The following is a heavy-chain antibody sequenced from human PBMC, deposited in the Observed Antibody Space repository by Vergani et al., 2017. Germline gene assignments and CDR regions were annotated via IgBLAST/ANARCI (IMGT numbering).Heavy chain of an antibody. D-gene: IGHD5-12*01. CDR1: GFSFPGYA. CDR3: TKGSRGYTGYFFDY. CDR2: VSGSSATP. Sequence: EVQMVESGGGLVKPGGSLRLSCEASGFSFPGYAMSWVRQAPGKGLEWVSSVSGSSATPYYADSVKGRFIISRDNSKNTLHLQMNSLRADDTAVYYCTKGSRGYTGYFFDYWGQGPLATVSS. J-gene: IGHJ4*02. V-gene: IGHV3-23*04.